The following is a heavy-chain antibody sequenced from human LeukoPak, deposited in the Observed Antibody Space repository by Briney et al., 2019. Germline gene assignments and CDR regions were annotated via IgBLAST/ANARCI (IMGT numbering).Heavy chain of an antibody. Sequence: GGSLRLSCAASGFTFSSYAMSWVRQAPGKGLEWVSAISGSGGSTYYADSVKGRFTISRDNTKNTLYLQMNSLRAEDTAVYYCAKAGTGYSYGHWGQGTLVTVSS. CDR1: GFTFSSYA. CDR2: ISGSGGST. CDR3: AKAGTGYSYGH. J-gene: IGHJ4*02. V-gene: IGHV3-23*01. D-gene: IGHD5-18*01.